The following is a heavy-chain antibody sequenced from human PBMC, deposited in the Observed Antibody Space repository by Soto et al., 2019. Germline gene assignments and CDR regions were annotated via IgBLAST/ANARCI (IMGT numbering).Heavy chain of an antibody. V-gene: IGHV4-30-4*01. CDR2: IHYSGSI. J-gene: IGHJ6*02. CDR3: AREDDGGDRDYYGLDV. CDR1: GGSISTDHYH. Sequence: PSETLSLTCTFSGGSISTDHYHWTWIRQAPGKGLEWIGYIHYSGSIQFNPSLQSRVSMSVDTSKNLFSLRLSSVTAADTAVYFCAREDDGGDRDYYGLDVWGQGTTVTVSS. D-gene: IGHD2-21*02.